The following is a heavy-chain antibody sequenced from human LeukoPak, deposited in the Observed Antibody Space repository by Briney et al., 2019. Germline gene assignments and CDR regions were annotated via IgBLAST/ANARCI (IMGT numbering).Heavy chain of an antibody. CDR1: GYTFTSYG. J-gene: IGHJ6*03. Sequence: ASVKVSCKASGYTFTSYGISWVRQAPGQGLEWMGWISAYNGNTNYAQKLQGRVIMTTDTSTSTAYMELRSLRSDDTAVYYCARDRTFARHYYMDVWGKGTTVTVSS. CDR2: ISAYNGNT. V-gene: IGHV1-18*01. D-gene: IGHD2/OR15-2a*01. CDR3: ARDRTFARHYYMDV.